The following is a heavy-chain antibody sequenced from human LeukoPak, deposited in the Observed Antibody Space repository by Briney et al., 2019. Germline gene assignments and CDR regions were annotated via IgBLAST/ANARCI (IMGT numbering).Heavy chain of an antibody. Sequence: GSSVKVSCKASGGTFSSYAISWVRQAPGQGLEWMGRIIPILGIANYAQKFQGRVTITADKSTSTAYMELSSLRSEDTAVYYCAREFAVTDYYYYGMDVWGQGTTVTVSS. D-gene: IGHD4-11*01. CDR3: AREFAVTDYYYYGMDV. CDR2: IIPILGIA. V-gene: IGHV1-69*04. J-gene: IGHJ6*02. CDR1: GGTFSSYA.